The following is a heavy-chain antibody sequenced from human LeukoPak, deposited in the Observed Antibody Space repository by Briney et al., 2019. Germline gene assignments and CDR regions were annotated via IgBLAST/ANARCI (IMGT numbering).Heavy chain of an antibody. Sequence: SETLSLTCTVSGGSICSYYWSWIRQPPGKGLKWIGYMYYRGITNYNPSLKSRVTISVDTSKNQFSLQLSSVTAADTAVYYCAREGLLCGGDCYRDAFDIWGQGTMVTVSS. D-gene: IGHD2-21*02. CDR1: GGSICSYY. J-gene: IGHJ3*02. CDR2: MYYRGIT. V-gene: IGHV4-59*01. CDR3: AREGLLCGGDCYRDAFDI.